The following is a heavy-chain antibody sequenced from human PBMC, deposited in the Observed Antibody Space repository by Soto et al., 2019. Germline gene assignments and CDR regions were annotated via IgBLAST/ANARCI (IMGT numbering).Heavy chain of an antibody. J-gene: IGHJ5*02. D-gene: IGHD2-2*01. V-gene: IGHV4-59*08. CDR1: GGSISSYY. Sequence: SETLSLTCTVSGGSISSYYWSWIRQPPGKGLEWIGYIYYSGSTNYNPSLKSRVTISVDTSKNQFSLKLSSVTAADTAVYYCAGTGKRGSSRRASWFDPWGQGTLVTVSS. CDR3: AGTGKRGSSRRASWFDP. CDR2: IYYSGST.